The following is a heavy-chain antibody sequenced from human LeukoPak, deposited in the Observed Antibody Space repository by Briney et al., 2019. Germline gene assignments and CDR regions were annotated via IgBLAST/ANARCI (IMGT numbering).Heavy chain of an antibody. CDR3: AKDRVDGSGSQFDS. Sequence: GSLRLSCAASGFTFSSYWMTWVRQAPGKGPEWVSSITGSGALTYYADSVKGRFTISKDNAMDTVFLQMNSLRVDDTAVYYCAKDRVDGSGSQFDSWGQGSLVTVSS. D-gene: IGHD3-10*01. J-gene: IGHJ4*02. CDR2: ITGSGALT. V-gene: IGHV3-23*01. CDR1: GFTFSSYW.